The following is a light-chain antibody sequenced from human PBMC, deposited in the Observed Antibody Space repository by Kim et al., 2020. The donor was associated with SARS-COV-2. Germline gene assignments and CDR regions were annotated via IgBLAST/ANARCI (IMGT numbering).Light chain of an antibody. J-gene: IGKJ1*01. CDR2: GAS. CDR3: QQYGSSSWT. V-gene: IGKV3-20*01. Sequence: EFLLTQSPGTLSLSPGERATLSCRASQSVSYNYVAWYQQKPGQAPRLLIYGASTRATGIPDRFSGSGSGTDFTLTITRLEPEDFAVYYCQQYGSSSWTFGQGTKVEIK. CDR1: QSVSYNY.